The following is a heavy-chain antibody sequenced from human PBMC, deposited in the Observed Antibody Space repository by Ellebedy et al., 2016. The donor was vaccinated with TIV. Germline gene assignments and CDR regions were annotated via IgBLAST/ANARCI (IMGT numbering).Heavy chain of an antibody. CDR2: ISGSGDTT. CDR3: AKEGRRNYDTSGYPYYFDY. V-gene: IGHV3-23*01. J-gene: IGHJ4*02. Sequence: GESLKISXAASGFTFSSYFMSWVRQAPGKGLEWVSVISGSGDTTYYAASVKGRFTISRGNSKNTLYLQMNSLRAEDTAVYYCAKEGRRNYDTSGYPYYFDYWGQGILVTVSS. CDR1: GFTFSSYF. D-gene: IGHD3-22*01.